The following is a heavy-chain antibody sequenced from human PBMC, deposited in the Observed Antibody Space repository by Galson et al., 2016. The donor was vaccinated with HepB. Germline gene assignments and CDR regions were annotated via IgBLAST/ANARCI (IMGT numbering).Heavy chain of an antibody. CDR2: ISAYNGDT. V-gene: IGHV1-18*01. D-gene: IGHD3-10*01. CDR1: GYTFSNYG. CDR3: VRGSSRVRTDF. J-gene: IGHJ4*02. Sequence: SVKVSCKASGYTFSNYGVTWVRQAPGQGLEWMGWISAYNGDTNYAQRLQGRLTMTTDPSTSTAYMEMRSLTSDDTAVYYCVRGSSRVRTDFWGQGTLVTVSS.